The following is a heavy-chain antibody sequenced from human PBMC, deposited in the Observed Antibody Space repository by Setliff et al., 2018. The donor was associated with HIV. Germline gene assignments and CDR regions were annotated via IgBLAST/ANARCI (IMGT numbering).Heavy chain of an antibody. CDR2: IYYSEST. J-gene: IGHJ4*02. V-gene: IGHV4-39*07. D-gene: IGHD3-10*01. CDR1: GGSISSSSYY. Sequence: LSLTCTVSGGSISSSSYYWGWIRQPPGKGLEWIGSIYYSESTSYNPSLKSRVTISVDTSKNQFSLKLGSVTAADTAVYYCARDMRHLAPFGYYFDYWGQGTLVTVSS. CDR3: ARDMRHLAPFGYYFDY.